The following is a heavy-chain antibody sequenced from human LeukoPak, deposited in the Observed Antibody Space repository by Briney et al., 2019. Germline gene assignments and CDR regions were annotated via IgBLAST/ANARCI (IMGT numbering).Heavy chain of an antibody. J-gene: IGHJ4*02. CDR3: AKDRAAAGRYFDY. CDR1: GYTFSNYY. Sequence: ASVKVSCKASGYTFSNYYMHWVRQAPGQGLEWMGLINPSAGNTNYAQKFQGRVTITADESTSTAYMELSSLRAEDTAVYYCAKDRAAAGRYFDYWGQGTLVTVSS. V-gene: IGHV1-46*01. D-gene: IGHD6-13*01. CDR2: INPSAGNT.